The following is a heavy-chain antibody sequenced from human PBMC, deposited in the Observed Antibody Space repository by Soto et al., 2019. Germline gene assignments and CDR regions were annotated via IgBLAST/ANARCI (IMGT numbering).Heavy chain of an antibody. J-gene: IGHJ4*02. Sequence: EVQLVESGGGLVRPGGSLRLSCAASGFTFSTYSMHWVRQAPGKGLERVSSITPSSRYTYYADSVKGRFTNSRDNAKNSLYLQMNSLRAEDTAVYYCARVVDGILATVGANSWGQGTLVTVSS. V-gene: IGHV3-21*01. D-gene: IGHD5-12*01. CDR3: ARVVDGILATVGANS. CDR1: GFTFSTYS. CDR2: ITPSSRYT.